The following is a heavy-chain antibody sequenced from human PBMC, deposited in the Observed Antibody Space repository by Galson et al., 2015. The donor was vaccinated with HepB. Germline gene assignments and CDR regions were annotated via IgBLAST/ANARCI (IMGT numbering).Heavy chain of an antibody. J-gene: IGHJ6*02. V-gene: IGHV3-23*01. Sequence: SLRLSCAASRFTFSSFDMSWVRQAPGKGLEWVSSISSGGRITHYADYVQGRFTISRDNSKNTLCLQMNSLRVEDTAVYYCARGSYDMDVWGQGTTVTVS. CDR1: RFTFSSFD. CDR2: ISSGGRIT. D-gene: IGHD2-2*01. CDR3: ARGSYDMDV.